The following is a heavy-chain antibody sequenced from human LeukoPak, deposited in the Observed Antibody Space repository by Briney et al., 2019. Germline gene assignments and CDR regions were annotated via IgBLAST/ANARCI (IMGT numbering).Heavy chain of an antibody. D-gene: IGHD5-24*01. Sequence: GGSLRLSCAASGFTFSDYYMSWLRQAPGKGLEWVSYISTSGTTMYYADSVKGRFTISRDNAKNSLYLQMNSLRAEDTAVYYCAKLHGYNFDYWGQGTLVTVSS. CDR2: ISTSGTTM. V-gene: IGHV3-11*04. CDR3: AKLHGYNFDY. J-gene: IGHJ4*02. CDR1: GFTFSDYY.